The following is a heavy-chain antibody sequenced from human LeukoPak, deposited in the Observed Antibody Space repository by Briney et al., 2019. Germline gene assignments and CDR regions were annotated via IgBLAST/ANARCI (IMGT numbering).Heavy chain of an antibody. CDR3: ARDLVTVTKGFDI. D-gene: IGHD4-17*01. J-gene: IGHJ3*02. CDR1: GGSISSGNYH. V-gene: IGHV4-61*01. Sequence: SETLSLTCTVSGGSISSGNYHWAWLRQPPGKGLEWIVYISYIGSTNYNPSLKSRFTISIDTSKNQFSLKLSSVTAADTAVYYCARDLVTVTKGFDIWGQGTMVSVSS. CDR2: ISYIGST.